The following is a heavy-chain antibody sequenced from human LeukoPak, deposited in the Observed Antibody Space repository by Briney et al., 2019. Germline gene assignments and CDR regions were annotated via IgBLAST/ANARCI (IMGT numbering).Heavy chain of an antibody. Sequence: GGSLRLSYAASGFTFSSYSMNWVRQAPGKGLEWVSSISSSSSYIYYADSVKGRFTISRDNAKSSLYLQMNSLRAEDTAVYYCGVYGDRDAFDIWGQGTMVTVSS. J-gene: IGHJ3*02. CDR2: ISSSSSYI. CDR1: GFTFSSYS. D-gene: IGHD4-17*01. V-gene: IGHV3-21*01. CDR3: GVYGDRDAFDI.